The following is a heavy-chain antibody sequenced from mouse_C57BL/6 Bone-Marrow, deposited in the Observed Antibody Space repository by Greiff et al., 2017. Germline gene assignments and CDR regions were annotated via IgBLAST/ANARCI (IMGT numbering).Heavy chain of an antibody. CDR1: GYTFTDYY. J-gene: IGHJ1*03. CDR2: INPYNGGT. CDR3: ARGVYYGSRGYFDV. Sequence: VHVKQSGPVLVKPGASVKMSCKASGYTFTDYYMNWVKQSHGKSLEWIGVINPYNGGTSYNQKFKGKATLTVDKSSSTAYMELNSLTSEYSAVYYFARGVYYGSRGYFDVWGKGTTVTVSS. D-gene: IGHD1-1*01. V-gene: IGHV1-19*01.